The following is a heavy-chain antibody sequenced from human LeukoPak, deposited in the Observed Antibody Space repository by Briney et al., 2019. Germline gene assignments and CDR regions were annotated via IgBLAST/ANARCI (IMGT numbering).Heavy chain of an antibody. Sequence: PGGSLRLSCAASGFTFSKYAMSWVRQAPGKGLEWVSAISPSDGNIFYADSVKGWFTISRDNSKNTLSLQMNSLRAEDTALYYCAKDSSVPYGITDWGQGTLVTVSS. J-gene: IGHJ4*02. CDR3: AKDSSVPYGITD. CDR2: ISPSDGNI. D-gene: IGHD4-17*01. V-gene: IGHV3-23*01. CDR1: GFTFSKYA.